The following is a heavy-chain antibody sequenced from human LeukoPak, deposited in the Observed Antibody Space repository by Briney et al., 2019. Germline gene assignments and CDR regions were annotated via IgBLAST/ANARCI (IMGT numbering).Heavy chain of an antibody. CDR3: VAGGIAVADWANLSNSQH. J-gene: IGHJ1*01. Sequence: PGTSLRLSCAASGFTFSSYAMHWVRQTPGKGLEWVAVISYDGSNKYYADSVKGRFTISRDNSKNTLYLQMNSLRAEDTAVYYCVAGGIAVADWANLSNSQHWGQGTLVTVSS. CDR2: ISYDGSNK. CDR1: GFTFSSYA. V-gene: IGHV3-30*04. D-gene: IGHD6-19*01.